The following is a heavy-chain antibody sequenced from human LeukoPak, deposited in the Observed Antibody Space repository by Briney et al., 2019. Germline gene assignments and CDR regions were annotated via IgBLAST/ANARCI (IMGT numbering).Heavy chain of an antibody. CDR2: INSDGSST. J-gene: IGHJ4*02. Sequence: PGGSLRLSCAASGFTFSSYWMHWVRQAPEKGLVWVSRINSDGSSTSYADSVKGRFTISRDNAKNTLYLQMNSLRAEDTAVYYCARGNDGSGCEDYWGQGTLVTVSS. V-gene: IGHV3-74*01. CDR1: GFTFSSYW. D-gene: IGHD6-19*01. CDR3: ARGNDGSGCEDY.